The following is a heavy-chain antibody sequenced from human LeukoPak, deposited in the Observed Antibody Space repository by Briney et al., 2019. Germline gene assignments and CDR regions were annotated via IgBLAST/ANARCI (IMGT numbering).Heavy chain of an antibody. V-gene: IGHV1-69*06. CDR1: GGTFRSYA. CDR3: ARRRGSSSPYYYYGMDV. J-gene: IGHJ6*04. D-gene: IGHD6-13*01. Sequence: ASVTVSCKASGGTFRSYAISWVRQAPGQGLEWMGGTIPIFGTANYAQKFQGRVTITADKSTSTAYMELSSLRSEETAVYYCARRRGSSSPYYYYGMDVWGKGTTVTVSS. CDR2: TIPIFGTA.